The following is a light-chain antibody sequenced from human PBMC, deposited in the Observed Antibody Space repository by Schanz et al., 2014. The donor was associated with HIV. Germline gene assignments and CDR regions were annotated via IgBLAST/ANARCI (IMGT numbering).Light chain of an antibody. CDR2: GAS. CDR1: QSVSSSY. J-gene: IGKJ3*01. V-gene: IGKV3-15*01. Sequence: EIVLTQSPGTLSLSPGERATLSCRASQSVSSSYFAWYQQKPGQPPRLLIYGASTRATGIPARFSGSGSGTEFTLTISSLQSEDCAVYYCQQYSNWPPEFTFGPGTKVDIK. CDR3: QQYSNWPPEFT.